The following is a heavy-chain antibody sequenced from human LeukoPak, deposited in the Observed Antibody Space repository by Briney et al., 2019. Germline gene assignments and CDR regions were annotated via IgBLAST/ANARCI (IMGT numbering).Heavy chain of an antibody. D-gene: IGHD1-26*01. CDR1: GYTFTSYG. Sequence: ASVKVSCKASGYTFTSYGISWVRQAPGKGLEWVSVIYSGGSTYYADSVKGRFAISRDNSKNTLYLQMNSLRAEDTAVYYCARVGEGAAKDWGQGTLVTVSS. V-gene: IGHV3-53*01. CDR3: ARVGEGAAKD. CDR2: IYSGGST. J-gene: IGHJ4*02.